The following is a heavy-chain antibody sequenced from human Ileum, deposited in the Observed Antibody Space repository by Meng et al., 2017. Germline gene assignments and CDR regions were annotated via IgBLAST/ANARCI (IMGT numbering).Heavy chain of an antibody. CDR3: TRATIWYSGVY. J-gene: IGHJ4*02. CDR1: GFSINTNYY. Sequence: SETLSLTCTVSGFSINTNYYCGWIRQPPGKGLEWIGNCHHGETTNYNPSLKSRVTISVDTSKNQFSLKLNSVSVADTAVYYCTRATIWYSGVYWGQGTLVTVSS. CDR2: CHHGETT. V-gene: IGHV4-38-2*02. D-gene: IGHD1-26*01.